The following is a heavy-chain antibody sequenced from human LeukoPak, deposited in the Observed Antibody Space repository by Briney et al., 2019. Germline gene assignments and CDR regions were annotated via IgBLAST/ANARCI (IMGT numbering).Heavy chain of an antibody. J-gene: IGHJ4*02. CDR3: ARFARVVPAAIDY. D-gene: IGHD2-2*02. V-gene: IGHV1-8*02. Sequence: ASVKVSCKASGYTFTSYDINWVRQATGQGLEWMGWMNPNSGNTGYAQKLQGRVTMTTDTSTSTAYMELRSLRSDDTAVYYCARFARVVPAAIDYWGQGTLVTVSS. CDR2: MNPNSGNT. CDR1: GYTFTSYD.